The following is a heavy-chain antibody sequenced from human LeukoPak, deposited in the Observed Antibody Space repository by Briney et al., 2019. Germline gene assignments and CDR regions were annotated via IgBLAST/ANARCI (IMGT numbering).Heavy chain of an antibody. Sequence: GGSLRLSCAASGFTVSSNYMSWVRQAPGKGLEWVSVIYSGGSTYYADSVKGRFTISRDNSKNTLYLQMNSLRAEDTAVYYCARAGYQLLKDSAFDIWGQGTMVTDSS. CDR1: GFTVSSNY. J-gene: IGHJ3*02. V-gene: IGHV3-53*01. CDR2: IYSGGST. CDR3: ARAGYQLLKDSAFDI. D-gene: IGHD2-2*01.